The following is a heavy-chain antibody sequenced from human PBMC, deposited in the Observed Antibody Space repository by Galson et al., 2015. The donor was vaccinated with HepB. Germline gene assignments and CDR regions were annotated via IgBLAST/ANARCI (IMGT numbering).Heavy chain of an antibody. J-gene: IGHJ5*02. CDR1: FSSYA. D-gene: IGHD2-15*01. Sequence: FSSYAISWVRQAPGQGLEWMGRIIPILGIANYAQKFQGRVTITADKSTSTAYMELSSLRSEDTAVYYCARDGYCSGGSCPAWGQGTLVTVSS. V-gene: IGHV1-69*04. CDR2: IIPILGIA. CDR3: ARDGYCSGGSCPA.